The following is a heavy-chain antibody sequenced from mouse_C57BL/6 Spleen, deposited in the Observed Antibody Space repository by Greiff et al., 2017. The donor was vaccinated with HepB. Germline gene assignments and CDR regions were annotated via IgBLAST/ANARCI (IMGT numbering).Heavy chain of an antibody. CDR3: TTWNFWDFDV. Sequence: VQLQQSGAELVRPGASVKLSCTASGFNIKDDYMHWVKQRPEQGLEWIGWIDPENGDTEYASKFQGKATITADTSSNTAYLQLSSLTSEDTAVYYCTTWNFWDFDVWGTGTTVTVSS. CDR1: GFNIKDDY. V-gene: IGHV14-4*01. J-gene: IGHJ1*03. CDR2: IDPENGDT.